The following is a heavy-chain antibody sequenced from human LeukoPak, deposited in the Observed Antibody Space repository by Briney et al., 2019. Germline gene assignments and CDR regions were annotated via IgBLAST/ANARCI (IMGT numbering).Heavy chain of an antibody. CDR1: GFTFSSYS. V-gene: IGHV3-21*01. J-gene: IGHJ4*02. Sequence: GGSLRLSCAASGFTFSSYSMNWVRQAPGKGLEWVSSICSSSSYIYYADSVKGRFTTSRDNAKNSLYLQMNSLRAEDTAVYYCARGSRAGSGGSCSDYWGQGTLVTVSS. CDR2: ICSSSSYI. D-gene: IGHD2-15*01. CDR3: ARGSRAGSGGSCSDY.